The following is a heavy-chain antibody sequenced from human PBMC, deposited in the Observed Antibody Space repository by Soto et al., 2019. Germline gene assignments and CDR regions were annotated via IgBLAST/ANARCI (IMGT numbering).Heavy chain of an antibody. J-gene: IGHJ4*02. CDR1: GFTFSRNS. CDR3: ARDTLRGDFDY. V-gene: IGHV3-21*01. D-gene: IGHD3-16*01. CDR2: ISSGSADR. Sequence: GGSLRLSCAASGFTFSRNSLHWVRQAPGKGLEWVASISSGSADRYYADSVKGRFTVSRDNAKNSLYLQMNSLRADDTAVYYCARDTLRGDFDYWGKGTLVTVSS.